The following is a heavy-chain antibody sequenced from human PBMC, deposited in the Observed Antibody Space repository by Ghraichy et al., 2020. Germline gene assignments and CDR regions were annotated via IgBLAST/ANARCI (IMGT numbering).Heavy chain of an antibody. CDR3: ARIKPSDYYFDF. Sequence: SETLSLTCTVPGGSFSSYFWSWVRQPPGKGLEWIGYIYYSGNTNYNPSLKSRRTISVDTSKNQFSLRLSSVTAADTAVYFCARIKPSDYYFDFWGQGTLVTVSS. CDR2: IYYSGNT. V-gene: IGHV4-59*01. CDR1: GGSFSSYF. D-gene: IGHD2-21*02. J-gene: IGHJ4*02.